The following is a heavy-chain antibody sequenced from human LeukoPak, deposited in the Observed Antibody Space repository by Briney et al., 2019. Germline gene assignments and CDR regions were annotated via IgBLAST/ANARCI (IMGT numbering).Heavy chain of an antibody. CDR1: GVAVSSNF. CDR2: LYSNGDT. CDR3: AVRSASGWFDP. V-gene: IGHV3-53*01. Sequence: GGSLRLSCAASGVAVSSNFMTWVRQAPGKGLAWLSVLYSNGDTYYADSVKGRSTISRDSSKNTLYLQMDSLRAEDTAVYYCAVRSASGWFDPWGQGTLFTVSS. D-gene: IGHD1-26*01. J-gene: IGHJ5*02.